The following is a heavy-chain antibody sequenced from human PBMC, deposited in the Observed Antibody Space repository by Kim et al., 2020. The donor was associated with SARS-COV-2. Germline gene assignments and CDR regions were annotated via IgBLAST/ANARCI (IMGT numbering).Heavy chain of an antibody. J-gene: IGHJ4*02. Sequence: GGSLRLSCAASGFTFSSYAMSWVRQAPGKGLEWVSAISGSGGSTYYADSVKGRFTISRDNSKNTLYLQMNSLRAEDTAVYYCAKHPRAAVAGSPFKYWGQGTLVTVSS. D-gene: IGHD6-19*01. V-gene: IGHV3-23*01. CDR3: AKHPRAAVAGSPFKY. CDR2: ISGSGGST. CDR1: GFTFSSYA.